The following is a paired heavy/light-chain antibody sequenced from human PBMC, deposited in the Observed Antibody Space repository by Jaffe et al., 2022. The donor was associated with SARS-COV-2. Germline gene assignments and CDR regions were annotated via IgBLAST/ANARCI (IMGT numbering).Heavy chain of an antibody. CDR1: GFTFSNYA. CDR3: ATARDY. V-gene: IGHV3-23*04. J-gene: IGHJ4*02. Sequence: EVQLVESGGGLVQPGGSLRLSCAASGFTFSNYAMSWVRQAPGEGLEWVSGVSSGGGSTYYADSVKGRFTISRDNSKNTLYLQMNSLRAEDTAVYYCATARDYWGQGTLVTVSS. CDR2: VSSGGGST.
Light chain of an antibody. Sequence: DIQMTQSPSSLSASVGDRVTITCRASQGISNYLAWFQQKPGKAPKSLIYAASSLQSGVPSNFSGSGSGTDFTLTISSLQPEDFATYYCQQYNSYPRTFGQGTKVEIK. CDR2: AAS. CDR3: QQYNSYPRT. CDR1: QGISNY. J-gene: IGKJ1*01. V-gene: IGKV1-16*02.